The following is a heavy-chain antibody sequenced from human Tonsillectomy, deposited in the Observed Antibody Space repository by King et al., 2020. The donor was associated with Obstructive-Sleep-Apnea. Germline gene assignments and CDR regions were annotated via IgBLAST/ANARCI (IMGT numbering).Heavy chain of an antibody. J-gene: IGHJ4*02. D-gene: IGHD6-19*01. V-gene: IGHV3-66*01. CDR1: GFTVSSNY. Sequence: DVQLVESGGGLVQPGGSLRLSCAASGFTVSSNYMSWVRQAPGKGLEWVSVIHSDGSTYYADSVKGRFTISRDNSKNTLYLQMNSLRVEDTAVYYCARVWQQWKSEFDYWGQGTLVIVSS. CDR2: IHSDGST. CDR3: ARVWQQWKSEFDY.